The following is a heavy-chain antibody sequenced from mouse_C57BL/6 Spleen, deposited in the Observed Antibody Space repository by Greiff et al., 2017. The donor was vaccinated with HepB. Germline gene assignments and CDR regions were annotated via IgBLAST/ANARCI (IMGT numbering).Heavy chain of an antibody. CDR2: ISGGGGNT. D-gene: IGHD2-5*01. Sequence: EVMLVESGGGLVKPGGSLKLSCAASGFTFSSYTMSWVRQTPEKRLEWVATISGGGGNTYYPDSVKGRFTISRDNAKNTLYLQMSSLRSEDTALYYCARGGYSNPPLAYWGQGTLVTVSA. CDR3: ARGGYSNPPLAY. CDR1: GFTFSSYT. V-gene: IGHV5-9*01. J-gene: IGHJ3*01.